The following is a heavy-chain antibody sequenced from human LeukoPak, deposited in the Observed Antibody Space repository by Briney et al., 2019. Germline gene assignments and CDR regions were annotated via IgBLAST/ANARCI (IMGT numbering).Heavy chain of an antibody. V-gene: IGHV3-7*01. CDR3: ARDRAPKYQLLLRWFDP. D-gene: IGHD2-2*01. Sequence: GRSLRLSCAASGFTFSSYWMSWVRQAPGKGLEWVANIKLDGSEKYYVDSVKGRFTISRDNAKNSLYLQMNSLRAEDTAVYYCARDRAPKYQLLLRWFDPWGQGTLVTVSS. J-gene: IGHJ5*02. CDR1: GFTFSSYW. CDR2: IKLDGSEK.